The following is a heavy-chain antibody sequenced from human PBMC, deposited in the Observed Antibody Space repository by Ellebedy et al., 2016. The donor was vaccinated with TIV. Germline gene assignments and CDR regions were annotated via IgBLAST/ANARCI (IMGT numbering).Heavy chain of an antibody. CDR2: IYYSGST. Sequence: MPSETLSLTCTVSGGSISSGDYYWSWIRQPPGKGLEWIGYIYYSGSTYYNPSLKSRVTISVDTSKNQFSLKLSSVTAADTAVYYCARGSSGPGGYYFDYWGQGTLVTVSS. V-gene: IGHV4-30-4*01. D-gene: IGHD6-19*01. J-gene: IGHJ4*02. CDR1: GGSISSGDYY. CDR3: ARGSSGPGGYYFDY.